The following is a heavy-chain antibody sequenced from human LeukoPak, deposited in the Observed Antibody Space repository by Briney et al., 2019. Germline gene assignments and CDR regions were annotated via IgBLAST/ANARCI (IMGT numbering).Heavy chain of an antibody. J-gene: IGHJ4*02. CDR2: MRYDGSNK. CDR1: GFTFSSCG. V-gene: IGHV3-30*02. D-gene: IGHD3-10*01. Sequence: GGSLRLSCAASGFTFSSCGMHWVRQAPGKGLEWVAFMRYDGSNKYYADSVNGRFTISRDNSKNTLYLQMNSLRAEDTAVYYCAKDRGHYYGSGSYYGYFDYWGQGTLVTVSS. CDR3: AKDRGHYYGSGSYYGYFDY.